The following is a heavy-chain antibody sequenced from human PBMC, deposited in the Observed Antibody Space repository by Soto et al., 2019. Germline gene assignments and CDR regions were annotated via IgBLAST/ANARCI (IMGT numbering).Heavy chain of an antibody. Sequence: PGESLKISCKGSGYSFTSYWISWVRQMPGKGLEWMGRIDPSDSYTNYSPSFQGHVTISAGKSISTAYLQWSSLKASDTAMYYCARQTTGYYDSSGYYHDAFDIWGQGTMVTVSS. CDR2: IDPSDSYT. V-gene: IGHV5-10-1*01. CDR3: ARQTTGYYDSSGYYHDAFDI. J-gene: IGHJ3*02. D-gene: IGHD3-22*01. CDR1: GYSFTSYW.